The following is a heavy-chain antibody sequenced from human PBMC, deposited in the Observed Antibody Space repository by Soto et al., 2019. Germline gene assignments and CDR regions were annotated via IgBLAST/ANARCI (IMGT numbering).Heavy chain of an antibody. D-gene: IGHD6-19*01. CDR2: ISASGTFT. Sequence: PGGSLRLSCAASGFTFNNLAMSWVRQAPGKGLEWVSGISASGTFTYYAASVKGRFTISRDNRENTLSSHIDNLRGEDTASYYCVRDGSRWYYSDCWGPGTLVTVSS. J-gene: IGHJ4*02. V-gene: IGHV3-23*01. CDR3: VRDGSRWYYSDC. CDR1: GFTFNNLA.